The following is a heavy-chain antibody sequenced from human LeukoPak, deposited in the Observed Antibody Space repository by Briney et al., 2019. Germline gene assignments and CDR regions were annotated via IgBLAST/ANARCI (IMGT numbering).Heavy chain of an antibody. CDR1: GFTFSSYA. J-gene: IGHJ4*02. CDR2: IYSGGST. V-gene: IGHV3-66*01. CDR3: ARATVGDYSGVDY. D-gene: IGHD4-17*01. Sequence: PGGSLRLSCAASGFTFSSYAMSWVRQAPGKGLEWVSVIYSGGSTYYADSVKGRFTISRDNSKNTLYLQMNSLRAEDTAVYYCARATVGDYSGVDYWGQGTLVTVSS.